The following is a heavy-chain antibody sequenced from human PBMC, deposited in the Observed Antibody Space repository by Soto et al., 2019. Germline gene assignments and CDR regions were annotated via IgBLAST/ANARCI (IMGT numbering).Heavy chain of an antibody. CDR1: GGTFSSYA. D-gene: IGHD5-18*01. J-gene: IGHJ4*02. CDR3: ARGGKDTAMVTKTPFDY. V-gene: IGHV1-69*06. CDR2: IIPIFGTA. Sequence: QVQLVQSGAEVKKPGSSVKVSCKASGGTFSSYAISWVRQAPGQGLEWMGGIIPIFGTANYAQKFQGRVTITRDTSASTAYMELSSLRSEDTAVYYCARGGKDTAMVTKTPFDYWGQGTLVTVSS.